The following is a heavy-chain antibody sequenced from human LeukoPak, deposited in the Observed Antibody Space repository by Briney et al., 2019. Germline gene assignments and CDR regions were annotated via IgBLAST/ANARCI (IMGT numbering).Heavy chain of an antibody. CDR1: GYTFTSYG. J-gene: IGHJ6*03. CDR2: ISAYNGNT. V-gene: IGHV1-18*01. Sequence: ASVKVSCKASGYTFTSYGISWVRQAPGQGLEWMGWISAYNGNTNYAQKFQGRVTITTDESTSTAYMELSSLRSEDTAVYYCAREYSSRDYYMDAWGKGTTVTVSS. CDR3: AREYSSRDYYMDA. D-gene: IGHD6-13*01.